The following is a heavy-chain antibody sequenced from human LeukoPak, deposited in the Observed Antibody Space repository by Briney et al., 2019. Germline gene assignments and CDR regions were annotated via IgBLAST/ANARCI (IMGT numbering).Heavy chain of an antibody. Sequence: GGSLRLSCAASGFTFSSYSMNWVRQAPGKGLQWVSAISYNDGSTYYADSVKGRFTISRDNSKNTLYLQMNSLRAEDTATYYCAKDSPLLTIWGQGTMVTVSS. CDR2: ISYNDGST. CDR3: AKDSPLLTI. V-gene: IGHV3-23*01. J-gene: IGHJ3*02. CDR1: GFTFSSYS.